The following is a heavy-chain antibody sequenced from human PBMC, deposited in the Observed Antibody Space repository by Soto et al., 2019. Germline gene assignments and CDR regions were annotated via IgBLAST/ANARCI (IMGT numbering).Heavy chain of an antibody. V-gene: IGHV4-34*01. Sequence: SETLSLTCAVYGGSFSGYYWSWIRQPPGKGLEWIGEINHSGSTNYNPSLKSRVTISVDTSKNQFSLKLSSVTAADTAVYYCARGGLGRGRSRPFDYWGQGTLVTVSS. CDR3: ARGGLGRGRSRPFDY. D-gene: IGHD3-10*01. CDR1: GGSFSGYY. J-gene: IGHJ4*02. CDR2: INHSGST.